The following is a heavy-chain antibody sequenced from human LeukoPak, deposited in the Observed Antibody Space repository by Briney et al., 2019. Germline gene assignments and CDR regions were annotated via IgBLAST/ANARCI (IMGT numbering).Heavy chain of an antibody. Sequence: SETLSLTRAVSGYSTSSGFYWGWIRQSPGKGLEWIGSIDRSGNRYYNPSLKSRVTLSVDTSVNQFSLQLSSVTAADRALYYCARSGDYIKEGFDYWGQGTLVTVSS. J-gene: IGHJ4*02. CDR3: ARSGDYIKEGFDY. CDR1: GYSTSSGFY. D-gene: IGHD3-22*01. V-gene: IGHV4-38-2*01. CDR2: IDRSGNR.